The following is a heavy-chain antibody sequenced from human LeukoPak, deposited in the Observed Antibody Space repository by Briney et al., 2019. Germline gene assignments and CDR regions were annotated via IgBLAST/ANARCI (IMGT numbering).Heavy chain of an antibody. CDR3: ARGKGQDSGYDYFLDY. CDR2: FSYDGNSK. J-gene: IGHJ4*02. Sequence: PGRSLRLSCAASGFTFSSYAMHWVRQAPGKGLEWVTLFSYDGNSKYYADSVKGRFTISRDNSKNTLYVQMNSLRADDSAIYYCARGKGQDSGYDYFLDYWGQGTLVTVSS. D-gene: IGHD5-12*01. CDR1: GFTFSSYA. V-gene: IGHV3-30-3*01.